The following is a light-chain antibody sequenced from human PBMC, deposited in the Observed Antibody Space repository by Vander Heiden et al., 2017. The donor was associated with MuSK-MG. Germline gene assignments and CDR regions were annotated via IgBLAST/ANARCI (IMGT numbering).Light chain of an antibody. J-gene: IGLJ2*01. V-gene: IGLV2-14*03. Sequence: QSALTQPASVSGSPGQSITIPCTGTSSDVGDYKYVSWYQQHPGKAPKLMIYDVINRPSGVSDRFSGSKSGNTASLTISGLQAEDEADYYCSSCTRSGTFFGGGTKLTVL. CDR1: SSDVGDYKY. CDR3: SSCTRSGTF. CDR2: DVI.